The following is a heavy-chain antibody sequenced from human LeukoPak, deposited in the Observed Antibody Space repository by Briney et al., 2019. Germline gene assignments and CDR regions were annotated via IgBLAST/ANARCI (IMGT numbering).Heavy chain of an antibody. CDR1: GGSFSGYY. Sequence: SSETLSLTCAVYGGSFSGYYWSWIRQPPGKGLEWIGEINHSGSTNYNPSLKSRVTISVDTSKNQFSLKLSSVTAADTAVYYCARPGYSYGGIYFDYWGQGTLVTVSS. J-gene: IGHJ4*02. D-gene: IGHD5-18*01. CDR3: ARPGYSYGGIYFDY. CDR2: INHSGST. V-gene: IGHV4-34*01.